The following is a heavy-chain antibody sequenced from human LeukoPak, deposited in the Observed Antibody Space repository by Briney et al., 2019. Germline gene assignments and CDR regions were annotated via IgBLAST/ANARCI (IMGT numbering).Heavy chain of an antibody. D-gene: IGHD3-22*01. CDR2: IKQDGSEK. CDR1: GFTFSSYW. V-gene: IGHV3-7*01. CDR3: AREGDSSGYFHSPCFDY. J-gene: IGHJ4*02. Sequence: QPGGSLRLSCAASGFTFSSYWMSWVRQAPGKGLEWVANIKQDGSEKYYVDSVKGRFTISRDNAKNSLYLQMNSLRAEDTAVYYCAREGDSSGYFHSPCFDYWGQGTLVTVSS.